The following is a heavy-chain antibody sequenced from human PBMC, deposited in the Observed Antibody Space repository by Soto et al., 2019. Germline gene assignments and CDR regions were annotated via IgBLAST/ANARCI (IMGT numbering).Heavy chain of an antibody. CDR2: ISAYNGNT. V-gene: IGHV1-18*01. Sequence: VASVKVSCKASGYTFTSYGISWVRQAPGQGLEWMGWISAYNGNTNYAQKLQGRVTMTTDTSTSTAYMELRSLRSDDTAVYYCARDHYYDSSGPFPPLDYWGQGTLVTVSS. CDR1: GYTFTSYG. D-gene: IGHD3-22*01. J-gene: IGHJ4*02. CDR3: ARDHYYDSSGPFPPLDY.